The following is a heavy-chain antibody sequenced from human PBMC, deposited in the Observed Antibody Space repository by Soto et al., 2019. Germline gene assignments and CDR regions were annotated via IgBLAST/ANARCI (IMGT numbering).Heavy chain of an antibody. CDR1: GGSISSGGYY. CDR3: ARDSSDYSNGYDY. D-gene: IGHD4-4*01. V-gene: IGHV4-31*03. CDR2: IYYSGST. Sequence: PSETLSLTCTVSGGSISSGGYYLSWIRQHPGKGLEWIGYIYYSGSTYYNPSLKSRVTISVDTSKNQFSLKLSSVTAADTAVYYCARDSSDYSNGYDYRGQGTLVTVSS. J-gene: IGHJ4*02.